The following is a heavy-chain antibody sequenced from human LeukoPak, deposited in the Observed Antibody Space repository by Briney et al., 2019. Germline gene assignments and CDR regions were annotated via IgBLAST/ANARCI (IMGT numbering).Heavy chain of an antibody. CDR2: IYSSGST. J-gene: IGHJ4*02. CDR3: ARDANWKYYFDY. Sequence: GGSLRLTCAVSGITFSSYGMSWVRQAPGKGLEWVSVIYSSGSTYYADSVKGRFTISRDNSKNTLYLQMGSLRAEDMAVYYCARDANWKYYFDYWGQGTLVTVSS. D-gene: IGHD1-20*01. V-gene: IGHV3-66*01. CDR1: GITFSSYG.